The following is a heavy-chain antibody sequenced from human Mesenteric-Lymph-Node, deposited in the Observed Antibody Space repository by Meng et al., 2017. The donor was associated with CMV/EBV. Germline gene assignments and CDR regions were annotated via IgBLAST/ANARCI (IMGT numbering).Heavy chain of an antibody. CDR3: ARAVYDFWSGYYSYYYGMDV. Sequence: SVKVSCKASGGTFSSYAISWVRQAPGQGLEWMGGIIPIFGIANYAQKFQGRVTITADKSTSTAYMELSSLRSEDTAVYYCARAVYDFWSGYYSYYYGMDVWGQGTTVTVSS. V-gene: IGHV1-69*10. D-gene: IGHD3-3*01. CDR2: IIPIFGIA. J-gene: IGHJ6*02. CDR1: GGTFSSYA.